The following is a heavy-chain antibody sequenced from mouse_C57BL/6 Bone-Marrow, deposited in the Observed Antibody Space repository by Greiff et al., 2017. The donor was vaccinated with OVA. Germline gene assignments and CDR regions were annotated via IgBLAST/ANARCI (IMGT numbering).Heavy chain of an antibody. D-gene: IGHD1-1*01. CDR2: INPGSGGT. CDR1: GYAFTNYL. J-gene: IGHJ2*01. Sequence: VQLQQSGAELVRPGTSVKVSCKASGYAFTNYLIEWVKQRPGQGLEWIGVINPGSGGTNYNEKFKGKATLTADKSSSTAYMQLSSLTSEDSAVYFCAREAYGSSPYYFDYWGQGTTLTVSS. V-gene: IGHV1-54*01. CDR3: AREAYGSSPYYFDY.